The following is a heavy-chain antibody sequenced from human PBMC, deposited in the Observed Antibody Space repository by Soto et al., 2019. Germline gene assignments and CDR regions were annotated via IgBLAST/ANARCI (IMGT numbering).Heavy chain of an antibody. V-gene: IGHV1-8*01. CDR1: GYTFTSYD. J-gene: IGHJ6*02. CDR2: MNPNSGNT. CDR3: ARGRKSLYYYCGMDV. Sequence: ASVKVSCKASGYTFTSYDINWVRQATGQGLEWMGWMNPNSGNTGYAQKFQGRVTMTRNTSISTAYMELSSLRSEDTAVDYCARGRKSLYYYCGMDVWGQGTTVTVSS.